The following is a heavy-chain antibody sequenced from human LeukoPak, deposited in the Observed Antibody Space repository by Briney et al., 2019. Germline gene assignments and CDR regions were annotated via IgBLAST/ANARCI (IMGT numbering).Heavy chain of an antibody. V-gene: IGHV3-30-3*01. D-gene: IGHD3-22*01. CDR3: ARVGYDSSGYYYDYFDY. J-gene: IGHJ4*02. Sequence: PGRSLRLSCAASGFTFSSYAMHWVRQAPGKGLEWVAVISYDGSNKYYADSVKGRFTISRDNSKNTLYLQMNSLRAEDTAVYYCARVGYDSSGYYYDYFDYWGQGTLVTVSS. CDR1: GFTFSSYA. CDR2: ISYDGSNK.